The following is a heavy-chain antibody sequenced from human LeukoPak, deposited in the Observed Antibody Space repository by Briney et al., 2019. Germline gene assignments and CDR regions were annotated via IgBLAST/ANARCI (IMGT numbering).Heavy chain of an antibody. J-gene: IGHJ4*02. Sequence: SHTLSLTFSISGDRVSSDSAALNWIRQSPSRGLEWLGKTYYRSKWYNDYAVSVKRRITINPEASNNHFSLQLNSVTPADTAVYYCARTIAGAGTVGGFHYWGQGTLVTVSS. CDR2: TYYRSKWYN. CDR3: ARTIAGAGTVGGFHY. CDR1: GDRVSSDSAA. D-gene: IGHD6-13*01. V-gene: IGHV6-1*01.